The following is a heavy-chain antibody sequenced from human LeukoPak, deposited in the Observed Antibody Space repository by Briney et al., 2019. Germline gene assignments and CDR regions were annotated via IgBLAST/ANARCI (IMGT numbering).Heavy chain of an antibody. CDR2: IYYSGST. Sequence: PSETLSLTCTVSGGSISSYYWSWIRQPPGKGLEWIGYIYYSGSTNYNPSLKSRVTISVDTSKNQFSLKLSSVTAADTAVYYCARPSMYYYYGMDVWGQGTTVTVSS. CDR1: GGSISSYY. V-gene: IGHV4-59*08. J-gene: IGHJ6*02. CDR3: ARPSMYYYYGMDV.